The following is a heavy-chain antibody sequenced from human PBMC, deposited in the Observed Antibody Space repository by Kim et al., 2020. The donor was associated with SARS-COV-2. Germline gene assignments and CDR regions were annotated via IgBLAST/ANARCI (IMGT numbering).Heavy chain of an antibody. D-gene: IGHD3-22*01. CDR2: INPDSGGT. V-gene: IGHV1-2*06. J-gene: IGHJ1*01. Sequence: ASVKVSCKTFGYSFTDYYLDWVRQAPGQGLEWMGRINPDSGGTNLAQKFQGRVAMTRDTSISTAYMELSRLSSDDTAIYYCATVIYDTDGYTVRHGWGQGTLVTVSS. CDR3: ATVIYDTDGYTVRHG. CDR1: GYSFTDYY.